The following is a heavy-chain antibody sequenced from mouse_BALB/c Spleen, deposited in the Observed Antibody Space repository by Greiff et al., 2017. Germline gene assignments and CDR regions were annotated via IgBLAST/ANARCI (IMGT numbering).Heavy chain of an antibody. CDR1: GDSITSGY. CDR3: ARVVPPDYGRSSFAD. D-gene: IGHD1-1*01. CDR2: ISYSGST. J-gene: IGHJ3*01. Sequence: EVHLVESGPSLVKPSQTLSLTCSVTGDSITSGYWTWIRQFPGNKLEYMGYISYSGSTYYNPSLKSRISITRDTSKNQYYLQLNSVTTEDTATYYCARVVPPDYGRSSFADWGQGTLGTVSA. V-gene: IGHV3-8*02.